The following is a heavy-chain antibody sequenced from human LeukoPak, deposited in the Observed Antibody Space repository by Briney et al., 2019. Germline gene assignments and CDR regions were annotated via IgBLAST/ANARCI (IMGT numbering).Heavy chain of an antibody. CDR2: IYPGDSDT. Sequence: GESLKISCKGSGYSFTSYWIGWVRQMPGKGLEWMGIIYPGDSDTRYSPSFQGQVTISADKSISTAYLQWSSLKASDTAMYYCARVHVSSGYYAEYFDYWGQGTLVTVSS. CDR1: GYSFTSYW. J-gene: IGHJ4*02. CDR3: ARVHVSSGYYAEYFDY. D-gene: IGHD3-22*01. V-gene: IGHV5-51*01.